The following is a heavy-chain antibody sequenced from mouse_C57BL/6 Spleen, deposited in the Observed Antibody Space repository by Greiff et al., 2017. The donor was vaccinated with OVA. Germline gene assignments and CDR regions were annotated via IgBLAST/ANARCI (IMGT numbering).Heavy chain of an antibody. CDR1: GYTFTSYD. Sequence: QVQLQQSGPELVKPGASVKLSCKASGYTFTSYDINWVKQRPGQGLEWIGWIYPSDGSTKYNEKFKGKATLTVDTTSSTAYMELHSLTSEDSAVYCCARLTGTDAMDYWGQGTSVTVAS. CDR3: ARLTGTDAMDY. J-gene: IGHJ4*01. D-gene: IGHD4-1*01. CDR2: IYPSDGST. V-gene: IGHV1-85*01.